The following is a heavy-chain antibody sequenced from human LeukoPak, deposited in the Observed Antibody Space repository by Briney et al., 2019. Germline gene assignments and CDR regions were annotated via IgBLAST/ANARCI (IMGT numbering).Heavy chain of an antibody. CDR1: GFTFSSYN. Sequence: GGSLRLSCAASGFTFSSYNMKWVRQAQGKGLEWVSHISTSSSTIYYADSVKGRFTISRDNAKNSLYLQMNSLRADDTAVYYCARDSGRGGSCDYWGQGTLVTVSS. J-gene: IGHJ4*02. CDR2: ISTSSSTI. D-gene: IGHD2-15*01. V-gene: IGHV3-48*04. CDR3: ARDSGRGGSCDY.